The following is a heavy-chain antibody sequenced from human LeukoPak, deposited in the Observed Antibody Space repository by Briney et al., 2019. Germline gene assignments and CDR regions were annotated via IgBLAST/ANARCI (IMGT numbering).Heavy chain of an antibody. CDR3: ARASSLGFDY. V-gene: IGHV5-51*01. CDR2: IYLGDSDT. Sequence: GESLKISCKGPGHSFTNYWISWVRQMPGKGLEWMGTIYLGDSDTEYSPSFQGQVTISADKSISTAYLQWSNLKASNTAMYYCARASSLGFDYWGQGTLVTVSS. J-gene: IGHJ4*02. CDR1: GHSFTNYW. D-gene: IGHD6-13*01.